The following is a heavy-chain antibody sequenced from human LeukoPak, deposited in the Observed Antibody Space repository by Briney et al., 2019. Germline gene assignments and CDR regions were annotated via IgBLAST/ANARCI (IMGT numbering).Heavy chain of an antibody. CDR3: ARDLRMITFGGVTGFDP. D-gene: IGHD3-16*01. Sequence: ASVKVSCKASGYTFTSHFMHWVRQAPGQGLEWMGWINTNTGNPTYAQGFTGRFVFSLDTSVSTAYLQISSLKAEDTAVYYCARDLRMITFGGVTGFDPWGQGTLVTVSS. CDR1: GYTFTSHF. J-gene: IGHJ5*02. CDR2: INTNTGNP. V-gene: IGHV7-4-1*02.